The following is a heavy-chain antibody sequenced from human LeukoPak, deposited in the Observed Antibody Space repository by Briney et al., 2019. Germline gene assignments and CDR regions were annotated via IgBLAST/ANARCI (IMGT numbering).Heavy chain of an antibody. D-gene: IGHD3-3*01. CDR2: IYYSGST. CDR1: GGSISSYY. CDR3: ARALMALRFLEPVNYYYMDV. J-gene: IGHJ6*03. V-gene: IGHV4-59*01. Sequence: SETLSLTCTVSGGSISSYYWSWIRQPPGKGLEWIGYIYYSGSTNYNPSLKSRVTISVDTSKNRFSLKLSSVTAADTAVYYCARALMALRFLEPVNYYYMDVWGKGTTVTVSS.